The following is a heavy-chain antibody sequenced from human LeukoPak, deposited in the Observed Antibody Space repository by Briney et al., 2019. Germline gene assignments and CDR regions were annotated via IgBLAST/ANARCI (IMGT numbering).Heavy chain of an antibody. D-gene: IGHD3-22*01. CDR3: AREGFNYYDSSGYYSLYYYYYGMDV. Sequence: ASVKVSFKASGYTFTSYGISWVRQAPGQGLEWMGWISAYNGNTNYAQKLQGRVTMTTDTSTSTAYMELRSLRSDDTAVYYCAREGFNYYDSSGYYSLYYYYYGMDVWAQGTTVTVSS. J-gene: IGHJ6*02. CDR2: ISAYNGNT. V-gene: IGHV1-18*01. CDR1: GYTFTSYG.